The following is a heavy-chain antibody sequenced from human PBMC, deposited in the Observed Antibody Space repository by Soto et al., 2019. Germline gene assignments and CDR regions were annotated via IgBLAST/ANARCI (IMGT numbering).Heavy chain of an antibody. D-gene: IGHD1-1*01. CDR2: IRRSGDYT. CDR3: ARSTSLGGMDV. CDR1: GFSFSTYS. J-gene: IGHJ6*02. V-gene: IGHV3-21*01. Sequence: EVQLVESGGGLVMPGGSLRLSCIASGFSFSTYSMNWVRQAPGKGLEWVSSIRRSGDYTYYADSLKGRFTISRDNAKNSLSLQMISVRAEDTAVYYCARSTSLGGMDVWGQGTTVTVSS.